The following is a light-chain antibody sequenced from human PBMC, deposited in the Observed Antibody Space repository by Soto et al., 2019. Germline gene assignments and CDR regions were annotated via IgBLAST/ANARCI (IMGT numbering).Light chain of an antibody. Sequence: QSVLTQPASVSGSPGQSITISCTGTSSDIGDYNYVSWCQQHPGKALKLIIYEVTNRPSGVSNRFSGSKSGNTASLTISGLQTEDEADYYCSSSTSSNTVVFGGGTKLTVL. CDR1: SSDIGDYNY. V-gene: IGLV2-14*01. J-gene: IGLJ2*01. CDR3: SSSTSSNTVV. CDR2: EVT.